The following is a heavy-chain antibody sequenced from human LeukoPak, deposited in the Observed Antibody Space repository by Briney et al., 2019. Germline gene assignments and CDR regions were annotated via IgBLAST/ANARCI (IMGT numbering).Heavy chain of an antibody. V-gene: IGHV4-39*07. D-gene: IGHD1-7*01. Sequence: SETLSLTCTVSGGSISSGSYYWSWIRQPPGKGLEWIGEINHSGSTNYNPSLRSRVTISLDRSKNQFSLKLNSVTAADAATYYCASSPRVTGTTWDDAFNIWGQGTMVTVSS. CDR3: ASSPRVTGTTWDDAFNI. J-gene: IGHJ3*02. CDR2: INHSGST. CDR1: GGSISSGSYY.